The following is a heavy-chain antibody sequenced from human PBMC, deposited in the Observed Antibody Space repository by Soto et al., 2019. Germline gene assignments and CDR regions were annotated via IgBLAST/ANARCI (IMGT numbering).Heavy chain of an antibody. J-gene: IGHJ4*02. Sequence: GASVKVSCKASGYPFTNYYMHWVRQAPGQGLEWMGIINPSGGSTKYAQKFQGRVTMTRDTSTSTVYMELSSLSCEDTAVYYCAREYRDSYNFDYWGQGTLVTVSS. V-gene: IGHV1-46*01. D-gene: IGHD5-18*01. CDR1: GYPFTNYY. CDR3: AREYRDSYNFDY. CDR2: INPSGGST.